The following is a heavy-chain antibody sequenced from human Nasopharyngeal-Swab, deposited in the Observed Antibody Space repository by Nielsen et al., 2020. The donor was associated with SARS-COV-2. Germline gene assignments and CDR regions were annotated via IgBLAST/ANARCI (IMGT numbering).Heavy chain of an antibody. J-gene: IGHJ6*03. Sequence: WVRQAPGQGLEWMGWISAYNGNTNYAQKLQGRVTITTDTSTSTAYMELRSLRSGDTAVYYCARDFGIAAAGGYYYYYYMDVWGKGTTVTVSS. CDR3: ARDFGIAAAGGYYYYYYMDV. CDR2: ISAYNGNT. V-gene: IGHV1-18*01. D-gene: IGHD6-13*01.